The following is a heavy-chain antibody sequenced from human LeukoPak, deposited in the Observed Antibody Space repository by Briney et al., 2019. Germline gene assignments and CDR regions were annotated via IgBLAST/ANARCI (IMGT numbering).Heavy chain of an antibody. CDR2: ISYDGSNK. D-gene: IGHD1-26*01. J-gene: IGHJ4*02. CDR3: ARDQAIVGATTVGY. Sequence: GGSLRLSCAASGFTFSSYAMHWVRQAPGKGLEWVAVISYDGSNKYYADSVKGRFTISRDNSKNTLYLQMNSLRAEDTAVYYCARDQAIVGATTVGYWGQGTLVTVSS. CDR1: GFTFSSYA. V-gene: IGHV3-30-3*01.